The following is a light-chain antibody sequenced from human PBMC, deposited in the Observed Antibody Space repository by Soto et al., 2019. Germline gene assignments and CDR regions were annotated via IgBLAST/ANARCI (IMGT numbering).Light chain of an antibody. V-gene: IGLV2-14*01. Sequence: QSVLTQPASVSGSPGQSITISCTGTSSDVGDYNYVSWYQQHPGKDPKLMIYDVSNRSSGVSNRCSGSKSGNTASLTISGLQAEDEADYYCSSYTSSSTPYVFGIGTKLTVL. CDR3: SSYTSSSTPYV. CDR2: DVS. CDR1: SSDVGDYNY. J-gene: IGLJ1*01.